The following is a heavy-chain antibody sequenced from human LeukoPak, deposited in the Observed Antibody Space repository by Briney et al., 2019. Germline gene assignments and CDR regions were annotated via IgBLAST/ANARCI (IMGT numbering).Heavy chain of an antibody. J-gene: IGHJ4*02. CDR3: AKDHLGQGLSLFFDY. Sequence: GGSLRLSRAASGFTFDDYAMHWVRQAPGKGLEWVSLISWDGGSTYYADSVKGRFTISRDNSKNSLYLQMNSLRAEDTALYYCAKDHLGQGLSLFFDYWGQGTLVTVSS. CDR1: GFTFDDYA. CDR2: ISWDGGST. D-gene: IGHD3-10*01. V-gene: IGHV3-43D*03.